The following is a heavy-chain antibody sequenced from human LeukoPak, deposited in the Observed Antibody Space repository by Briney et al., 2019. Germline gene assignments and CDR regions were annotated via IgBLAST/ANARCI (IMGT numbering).Heavy chain of an antibody. Sequence: SETLSLTRTVSGGSISSSSYYWGWIRQPPGKGLEWIGSIYYSGSTYYNPSLKSQVTISVDTSKNQFSLKLSSVTATDTAVYYCARAEIVVVPAAKFDPWGQGTLVTVSS. V-gene: IGHV4-39*01. D-gene: IGHD2-2*01. J-gene: IGHJ5*02. CDR2: IYYSGST. CDR1: GGSISSSSYY. CDR3: ARAEIVVVPAAKFDP.